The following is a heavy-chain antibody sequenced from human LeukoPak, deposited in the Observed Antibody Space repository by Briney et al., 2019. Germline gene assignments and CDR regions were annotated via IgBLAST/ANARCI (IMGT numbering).Heavy chain of an antibody. CDR2: ISGSGGTT. CDR3: AKGALRGYSAPGVFDI. Sequence: GGYLRLSCAASGFTFYSYAMTWVRQAPGKGLEWVSSISGSGGTTYYAGPVKGRFTISRDDSKNTVYLHMKNLRTEDAATYYSAKGALRGYSAPGVFDIWGRGTIVTVS. V-gene: IGHV3-23*01. J-gene: IGHJ3*02. CDR1: GFTFYSYA. D-gene: IGHD5-18*01.